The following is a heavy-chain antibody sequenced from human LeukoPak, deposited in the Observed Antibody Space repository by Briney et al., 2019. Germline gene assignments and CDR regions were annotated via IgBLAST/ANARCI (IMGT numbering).Heavy chain of an antibody. D-gene: IGHD1-26*01. CDR1: GGTFSSYT. CDR3: ASLVREIDY. J-gene: IGHJ4*02. CDR2: INPILGIA. V-gene: IGHV1-69*02. Sequence: ASVKVSCKASGGTFSSYTISWVRQAPGQGLEWMGRINPILGIANYAQKFRGRVTITADKSTSTAYMELSSLRSEDTAVYYCASLVREIDYWGQGTLVTVSS.